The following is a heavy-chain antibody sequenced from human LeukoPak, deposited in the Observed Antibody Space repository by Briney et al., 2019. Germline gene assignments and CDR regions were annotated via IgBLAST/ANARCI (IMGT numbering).Heavy chain of an antibody. CDR2: ISSNGGST. J-gene: IGHJ4*02. D-gene: IGHD4-17*01. Sequence: GGSLRLYCAASGFTFSSYAMHWVRQAPGKGLEYVSAISSNGGSTYYANSVKGRFTISRDNSKNTLYLQMGSLRAEDMAVYYCARGNYGDYHFDYWGQGTLVTVSS. CDR1: GFTFSSYA. V-gene: IGHV3-64*01. CDR3: ARGNYGDYHFDY.